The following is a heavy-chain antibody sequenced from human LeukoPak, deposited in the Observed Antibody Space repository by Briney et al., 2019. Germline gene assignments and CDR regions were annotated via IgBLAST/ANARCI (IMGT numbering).Heavy chain of an antibody. Sequence: SETLSLTCAVYGGSFSGYYWSWIRQPPGKGLEWIGEINHSGSTNYHPSLKSRVTISVDTSKNQFSLKLSSVTAADTAVYYCARMSYYYYYYMDVWGKGTTVTISS. CDR1: GGSFSGYY. CDR3: ARMSYYYYYYMDV. J-gene: IGHJ6*03. V-gene: IGHV4-34*01. CDR2: INHSGST.